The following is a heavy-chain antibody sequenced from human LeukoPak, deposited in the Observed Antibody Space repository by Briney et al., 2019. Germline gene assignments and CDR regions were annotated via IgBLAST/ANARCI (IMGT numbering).Heavy chain of an antibody. J-gene: IGHJ4*02. CDR1: GFTFSSYS. V-gene: IGHV3-21*01. CDR3: AREVTMVRGAYDY. Sequence: GGSLRLSCAASGFTFSSYSMNWVRQAPGKGLELVSSISSSSSYIYYADSVKGRFTISRDNAKNSLYLQMNSLRAEDTAVYYCAREVTMVRGAYDYWGQGTLVTVSS. CDR2: ISSSSSYI. D-gene: IGHD3-10*01.